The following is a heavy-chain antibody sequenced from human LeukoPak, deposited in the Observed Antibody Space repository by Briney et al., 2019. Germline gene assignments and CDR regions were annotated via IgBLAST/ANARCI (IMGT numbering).Heavy chain of an antibody. CDR1: GFTFSSYW. Sequence: PGGSLRLSCAASGFTFSSYWMHWVRQAPGKGLVWVSRINSDGSTASYADSVKGRFTISRDNAKNTLSLQMSSLRAEDTAVYYCVRGYRRSFLDYWGQGTLLTVSS. D-gene: IGHD1-26*01. CDR3: VRGYRRSFLDY. CDR2: INSDGSTA. V-gene: IGHV3-74*01. J-gene: IGHJ4*02.